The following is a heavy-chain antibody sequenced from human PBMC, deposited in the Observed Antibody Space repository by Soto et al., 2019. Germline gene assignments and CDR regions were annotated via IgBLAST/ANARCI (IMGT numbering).Heavy chain of an antibody. V-gene: IGHV3-7*03. CDR1: GLTFSKYW. CDR2: IKHDGSEK. J-gene: IGHJ6*02. Sequence: EVQLVESGGGLVQPGGSLRLSCAASGLTFSKYWMTWVRQAPGKGLEWVATIKHDGSEKSNLDSVEGRFTISRDNAKNSLSLQMNSMRVADTAVYFCASVPGSPGYHGLDVWRQGTTVTVSS. CDR3: ASVPGSPGYHGLDV. D-gene: IGHD6-19*01.